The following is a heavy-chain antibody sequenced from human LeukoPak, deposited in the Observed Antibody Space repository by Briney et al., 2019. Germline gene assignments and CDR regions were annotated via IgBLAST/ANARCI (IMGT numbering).Heavy chain of an antibody. CDR2: IYHSGST. CDR1: GGSISSSSYY. J-gene: IGHJ4*02. Sequence: SETLSLTCTVSGGSISSSSYYWSWIRQPPGKGLEWIGYIYHSGSTYYNPSLKSRVTISVDRSKNQFSLKLSSVTAADTAVYYCARVSGGLPLLRYSTKYYFDYWGQGTLVTVSS. V-gene: IGHV4-30-2*01. D-gene: IGHD3-9*01. CDR3: ARVSGGLPLLRYSTKYYFDY.